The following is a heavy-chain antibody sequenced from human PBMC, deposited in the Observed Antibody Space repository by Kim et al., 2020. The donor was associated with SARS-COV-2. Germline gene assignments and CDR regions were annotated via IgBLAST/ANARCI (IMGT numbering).Heavy chain of an antibody. Sequence: GGSLRLSCAASGFTFDDYAMHWVRQAPGKGLEWVSGISWNSVTIGYADSVKGRFTISRDNAKNSLYLQMNSLRVEDTALYYCVRDRQLDVGDYFDYWGQGILVTVFS. CDR1: GFTFDDYA. CDR3: VRDRQLDVGDYFDY. J-gene: IGHJ4*02. CDR2: ISWNSVTI. D-gene: IGHD6-6*01. V-gene: IGHV3-9*01.